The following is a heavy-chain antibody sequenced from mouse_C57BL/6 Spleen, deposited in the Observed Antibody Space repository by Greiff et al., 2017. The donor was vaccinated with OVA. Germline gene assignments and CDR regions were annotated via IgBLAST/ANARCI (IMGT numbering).Heavy chain of an antibody. CDR3: TRSRDYGRTFAY. Sequence: VQLQQSGAELVRPGASVTLSCKASGYTFTDYEMHWVKQTPVPGLEWIGSIDPEPGGTAYTQQFKCKAILTADNSSSTAYMELRSLTSEDTAVYYCTRSRDYGRTFAYWGQGTLVTVSA. D-gene: IGHD2-1*01. J-gene: IGHJ3*01. V-gene: IGHV1-15*01. CDR1: GYTFTDYE. CDR2: IDPEPGGT.